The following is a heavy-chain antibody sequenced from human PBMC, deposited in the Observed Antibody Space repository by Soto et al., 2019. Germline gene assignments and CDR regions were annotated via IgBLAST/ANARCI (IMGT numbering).Heavy chain of an antibody. CDR3: ARVRGYYDSSGYYPAFYYFDY. CDR1: GGSISSYY. CDR2: IYYSGST. V-gene: IGHV4-59*01. D-gene: IGHD3-22*01. J-gene: IGHJ4*02. Sequence: SETLSLTCTVSGGSISSYYWSWIRQPPGKGLEWIRYIYYSGSTNYNPSLKSRVTISVDTSKNQFSLKLSSVTAADTAVYYCARVRGYYDSSGYYPAFYYFDYWGQETLVTVSS.